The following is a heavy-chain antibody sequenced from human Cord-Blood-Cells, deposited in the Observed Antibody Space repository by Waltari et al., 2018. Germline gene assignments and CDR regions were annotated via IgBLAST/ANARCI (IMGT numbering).Heavy chain of an antibody. Sequence: EVQLVETGGGLIQPGGSLRLSCAASGFTFSRHYMSWVRQAPGKGLELVSVIYSGGSTYYADSVKVRFTISRDNSKNTLYLQMNSLRAEDTAVYYCASSCGGDCYDAFDIWGQGTMVTVSS. D-gene: IGHD2-21*01. J-gene: IGHJ3*02. V-gene: IGHV3-53*02. CDR1: GFTFSRHY. CDR3: ASSCGGDCYDAFDI. CDR2: IYSGGST.